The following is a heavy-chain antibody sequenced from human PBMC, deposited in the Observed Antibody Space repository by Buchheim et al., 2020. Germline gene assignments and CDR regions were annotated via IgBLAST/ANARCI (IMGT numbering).Heavy chain of an antibody. D-gene: IGHD2-15*01. J-gene: IGHJ6*02. CDR3: ARDHCSGGSCYPYYYYGMDV. CDR2: IIPIFGTA. Sequence: QVQLVQSGAEVKKPGSSVKVSCKASGGTFSSYAISWVRQAPGQGLEWMGGIIPIFGTANYAQKFQGRVTITAEESPSTAYMELSSLRSEDTAVYYCARDHCSGGSCYPYYYYGMDVWGQGTT. CDR1: GGTFSSYA. V-gene: IGHV1-69*01.